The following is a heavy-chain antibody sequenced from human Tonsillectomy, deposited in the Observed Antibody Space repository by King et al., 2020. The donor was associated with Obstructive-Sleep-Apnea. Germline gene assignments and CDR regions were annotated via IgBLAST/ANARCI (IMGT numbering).Heavy chain of an antibody. CDR1: GYSFTSYW. D-gene: IGHD3-22*01. J-gene: IGHJ4*02. V-gene: IGHV5-51*01. CDR2: IYPGDSDT. Sequence: VQLVESGAEVKKPGESLKISCKGSGYSFTSYWIGWVRQMPGKGLEWMGIIYPGDSDTRYSPSFQGQVTISADKSISTAYLQWSSLKASDTAMYYCARHASLCDSSGYYSDYWGQGTLVTVSS. CDR3: ARHASLCDSSGYYSDY.